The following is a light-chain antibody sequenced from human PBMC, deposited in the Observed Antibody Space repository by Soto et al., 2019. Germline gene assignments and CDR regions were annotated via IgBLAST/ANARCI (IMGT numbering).Light chain of an antibody. CDR1: QSVSRSY. J-gene: IGKJ1*01. V-gene: IGKV3-20*01. CDR2: DTS. Sequence: EIVLTQSPGTLSLSPGVGATLSCRASQSVSRSYLAWFQQKPGQAPRLLIYDTSTRATGIPDRFSGSGSGTGFTLTISRLEPEDFAVYYCQQYGSSPWTFGQGTKVEIK. CDR3: QQYGSSPWT.